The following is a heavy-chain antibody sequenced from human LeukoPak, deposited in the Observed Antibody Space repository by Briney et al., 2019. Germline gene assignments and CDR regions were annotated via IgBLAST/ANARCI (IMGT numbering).Heavy chain of an antibody. CDR3: ARGGSAAKYYFDS. CDR1: GGSIRDYY. CDR2: IFYSMAT. D-gene: IGHD6-13*01. Sequence: PSETLSLTCTLSGGSIRDYYWSRIRETPRKGLEFSGYIFYSMATNFDPPPKSRVTLSLDTTKNKFSLRLNSVTAADTAVYYCARGGSAAKYYFDSWGQGTLVTVSS. V-gene: IGHV4-59*01. J-gene: IGHJ4*02.